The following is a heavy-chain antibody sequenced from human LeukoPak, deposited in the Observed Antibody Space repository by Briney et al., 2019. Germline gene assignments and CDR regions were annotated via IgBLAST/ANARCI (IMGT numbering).Heavy chain of an antibody. V-gene: IGHV3-15*01. Sequence: MSGGSLRLSCAASGFTFSNAWMSWVRQAPGKGLEWVGRIKSKTDGGTTDYAAPVKGRFTISRDDSKNTLYLQMNSLKTEDTAVYYCTTDRGMIVVVQALVDYWGQGTLVTVSS. J-gene: IGHJ4*02. CDR1: GFTFSNAW. CDR2: IKSKTDGGTT. D-gene: IGHD3-22*01. CDR3: TTDRGMIVVVQALVDY.